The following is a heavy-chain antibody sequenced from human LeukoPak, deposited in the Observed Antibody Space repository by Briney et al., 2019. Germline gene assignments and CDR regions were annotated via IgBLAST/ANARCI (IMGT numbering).Heavy chain of an antibody. Sequence: GGSLRLSCAAPGFTFSSYGMHWVRQAPGKGLEWVAVISYDGSNKYYADSVKGRFTISRDNSKNTLYLQMNSLRAEDTAVYYCAKGDYDFWSGYYYAAFDIWGQGTMVTVSS. J-gene: IGHJ3*02. CDR2: ISYDGSNK. V-gene: IGHV3-30*18. CDR1: GFTFSSYG. D-gene: IGHD3-3*01. CDR3: AKGDYDFWSGYYYAAFDI.